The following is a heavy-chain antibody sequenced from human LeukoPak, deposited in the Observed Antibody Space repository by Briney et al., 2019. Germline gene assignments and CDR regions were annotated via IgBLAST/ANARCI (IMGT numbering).Heavy chain of an antibody. D-gene: IGHD3-10*01. CDR3: AREGESYPDLEY. V-gene: IGHV3-48*01. J-gene: IGHJ4*02. CDR2: ISGRTSTI. CDR1: GFTFSPYS. Sequence: PGGSLRLSCVVSGFTFSPYSMIWVRQAPGKGLEWVAYISGRTSTIYYADSVYGRFTISRDNAKNSLYLQMNSLRAEDTAVYYCAREGESYPDLEYWGQGTLVTVSS.